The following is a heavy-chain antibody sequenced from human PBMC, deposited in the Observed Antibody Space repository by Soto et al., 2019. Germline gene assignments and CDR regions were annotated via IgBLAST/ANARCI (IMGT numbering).Heavy chain of an antibody. CDR2: IYYSGST. CDR3: ARNVGVVIRSWFDP. D-gene: IGHD3-3*01. J-gene: IGHJ5*02. CDR1: GGSISSYY. Sequence: SETLSLTCTVSGGSISSYYWSWIRQPPGKGLEWIGYIYYSGSTNYNPSLKSRVTISVDTSKNQFSLKLTSVTAADTAVYYCARNVGVVIRSWFDPWGQGTLVTVSS. V-gene: IGHV4-59*01.